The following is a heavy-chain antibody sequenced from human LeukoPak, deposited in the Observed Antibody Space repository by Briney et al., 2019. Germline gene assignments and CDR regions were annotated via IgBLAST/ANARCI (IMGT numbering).Heavy chain of an antibody. V-gene: IGHV4-59*01. Sequence: SETLSLTCTVSGGSISSYYWSWIRQPPGKGLEWIGYIYYSGSTNYNPSLKSRVTISVDTSKNQFSLKLSSVTAADTAVYYCARVPPSYYYGMDVWGQGTTVTVSS. J-gene: IGHJ6*02. CDR3: ARVPPSYYYGMDV. CDR1: GGSISSYY. CDR2: IYYSGST.